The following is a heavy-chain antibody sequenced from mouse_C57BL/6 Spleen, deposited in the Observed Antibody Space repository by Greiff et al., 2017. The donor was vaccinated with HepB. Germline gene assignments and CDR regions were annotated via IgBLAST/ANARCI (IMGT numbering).Heavy chain of an antibody. Sequence: QVQLQQPGAELVKPGASVKLSCKASGYTFTSYWMHWVKQRPGQGLEWIGMIHPNSGSTNYNEKFKSKATLTVDKSSSTAYMQLSSLTSEDSAVYYCERGELYYSNFDDWGQGTTLTVSS. CDR3: ERGELYYSNFDD. CDR1: GYTFTSYW. J-gene: IGHJ2*01. D-gene: IGHD2-5*01. CDR2: IHPNSGST. V-gene: IGHV1-64*01.